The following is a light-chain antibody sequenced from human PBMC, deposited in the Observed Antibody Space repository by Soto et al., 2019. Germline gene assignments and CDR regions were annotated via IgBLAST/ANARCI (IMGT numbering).Light chain of an antibody. CDR1: SSDVGGYNC. J-gene: IGLJ2*01. V-gene: IGLV2-18*02. CDR2: EVN. CDR3: SSFTNNRTLV. Sequence: QSALTQPPSVSGSPGQSVTISCIGTSSDVGGYNCVSWYQQPPGTAPKLMIFEVNNRPSGVPDRFSGSKSGNTASLTISGLQAEDEADYYCSSFTNNRTLVFGGGTKLTVL.